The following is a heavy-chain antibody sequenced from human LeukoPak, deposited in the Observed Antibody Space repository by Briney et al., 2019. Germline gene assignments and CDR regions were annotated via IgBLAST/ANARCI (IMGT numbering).Heavy chain of an antibody. CDR3: AYSSAFQQH. J-gene: IGHJ1*01. Sequence: PSETLSLTCAVYGGSFSDYYWSWVRQPPGKGLEWMGEINHSGLTHYHPSLKTRVPISVHTSTNQFSLKLSSVTAADTAVYYCAYSSAFQQHLGQGTLVTVSS. V-gene: IGHV4-34*01. CDR1: GGSFSDYY. CDR2: INHSGLT. D-gene: IGHD3-22*01.